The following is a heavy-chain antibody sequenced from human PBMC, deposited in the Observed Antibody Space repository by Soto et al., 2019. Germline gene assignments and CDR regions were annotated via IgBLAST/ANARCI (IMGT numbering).Heavy chain of an antibody. V-gene: IGHV3-23*01. CDR1: GFTFPDYA. CDR2: ISASSGRT. D-gene: IGHD3-10*01. J-gene: IGHJ4*02. Sequence: VQLLESGGGLVQPGGPLSLSCAPSGFTFPDYAITWAPQVPGKGLEGVSGISASSGRTYYIDPVRGRFPISRDNSKNTLFLQMNSLRADDTAVYFCANTWDYVSGSYSNPAFDYWGQGTLVTVSS. CDR3: ANTWDYVSGSYSNPAFDY.